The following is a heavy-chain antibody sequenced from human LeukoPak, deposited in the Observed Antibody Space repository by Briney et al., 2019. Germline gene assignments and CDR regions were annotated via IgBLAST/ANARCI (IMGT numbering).Heavy chain of an antibody. CDR2: IYYSGST. D-gene: IGHD6-6*01. CDR3: ARGGGSSSSYYFDY. CDR1: GGSISSYY. V-gene: IGHV4-59*12. Sequence: SETLSLTCTVSGGSISSYYWSWIRQPPGKGLEWIGYIYYSGSTNYNPSLKSRVTISVDTSKNQFSLKLSSVTAADTAVYYCARGGGSSSSYYFDYWGQGPWSPSPQ. J-gene: IGHJ4*02.